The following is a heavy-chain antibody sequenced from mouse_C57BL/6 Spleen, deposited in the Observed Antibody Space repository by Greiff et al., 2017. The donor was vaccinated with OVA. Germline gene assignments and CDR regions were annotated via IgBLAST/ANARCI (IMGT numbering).Heavy chain of an antibody. CDR3: TILRDAMDY. V-gene: IGHV14-4*01. J-gene: IGHJ4*01. CDR1: GFNIKDDY. D-gene: IGHD1-1*01. Sequence: VHVKQSGAELVRPGASVKLSCTASGFNIKDDYMHWVKQRPEQGLEWIGWIDPENGDTEYASKFQGKATITADTSSNTAYLQLSSLTSEDTAVYYCTILRDAMDYWGQGTSVTVSS. CDR2: IDPENGDT.